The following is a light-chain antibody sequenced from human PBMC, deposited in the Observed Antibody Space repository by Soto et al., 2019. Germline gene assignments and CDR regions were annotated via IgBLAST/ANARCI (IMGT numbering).Light chain of an antibody. CDR3: QSYDISLHNYV. CDR2: GDN. CDR1: TSNIGAPYD. J-gene: IGLJ1*01. V-gene: IGLV1-40*01. Sequence: QSALTQRPSVSGAPGQRVSISCTGSTSNIGAPYDVHWYQHLPGTAPKLLIYGDNNRPSGVPDRFSGSKSGTSASLAITRLQAEDEADYYCQSYDISLHNYVFGTGTKVTV.